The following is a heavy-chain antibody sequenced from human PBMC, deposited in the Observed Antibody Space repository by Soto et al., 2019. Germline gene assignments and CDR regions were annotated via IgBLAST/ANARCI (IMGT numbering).Heavy chain of an antibody. CDR3: AKDHHSSGSYYDY. D-gene: IGHD1-26*01. CDR2: ISWNSGSI. Sequence: GGSLRLSCAASGFTFDDYAMHWVRQAPGKGLEWVSGISWNSGSIGYADSVKGRFTISRDNAKNSLYLQMNSLRAEDTALYYCAKDHHSSGSYYDYWGQGTLVTVSS. J-gene: IGHJ4*02. CDR1: GFTFDDYA. V-gene: IGHV3-9*01.